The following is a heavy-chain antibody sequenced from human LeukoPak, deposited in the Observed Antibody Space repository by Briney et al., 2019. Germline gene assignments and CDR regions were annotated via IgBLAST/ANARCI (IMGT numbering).Heavy chain of an antibody. V-gene: IGHV3-48*02. CDR3: AREAPGAHNHFDY. D-gene: IGHD1-26*01. CDR1: GFTFSDAW. CDR2: ISSSSSTI. J-gene: IGHJ4*02. Sequence: PGGSLTLSCAASGFTFSDAWMNWVRQAPGKGLEWLSYISSSSSTIYYADSVKGRFTISRDDAKNSLYLQMNSLRDEDTAVYYCAREAPGAHNHFDYWGQGTLVTVSS.